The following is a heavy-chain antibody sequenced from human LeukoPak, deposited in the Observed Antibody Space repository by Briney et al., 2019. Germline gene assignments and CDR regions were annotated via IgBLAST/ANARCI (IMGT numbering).Heavy chain of an antibody. CDR3: AKGGGITRPYFDY. CDR1: GFTFSSYA. CDR2: ISSNGGST. J-gene: IGHJ4*02. V-gene: IGHV3-64*04. Sequence: GGSLRLSCSASGFTFSSYAMHWVRQAPGKGLEYVSDISSNGGSTYYADSVKGRFTISRDNSKNTLHLQMNSLRAEDTAVYYCAKGGGITRPYFDYWGQGTLVTVSS. D-gene: IGHD3-16*01.